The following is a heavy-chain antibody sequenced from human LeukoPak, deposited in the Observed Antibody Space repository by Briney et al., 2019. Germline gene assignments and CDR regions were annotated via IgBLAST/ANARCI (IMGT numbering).Heavy chain of an antibody. Sequence: GRSLRLSCAASGFTFSSYGMHWVRQAPGKGLEWVAVISYDGSNKYYADSVKGRFTISRDNSKNTLYLQMNSLRAEDTAVYYCARDRRIAAAGYYFGYWGQGTLVTVSS. CDR3: ARDRRIAAAGYYFGY. CDR2: ISYDGSNK. J-gene: IGHJ4*02. CDR1: GFTFSSYG. D-gene: IGHD6-13*01. V-gene: IGHV3-30*03.